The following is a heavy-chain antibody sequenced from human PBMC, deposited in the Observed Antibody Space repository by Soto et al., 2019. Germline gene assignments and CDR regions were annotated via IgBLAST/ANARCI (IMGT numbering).Heavy chain of an antibody. CDR2: ISYDGSNK. D-gene: IGHD3-3*01. CDR3: ARDVRLEWLLQTYYYYYGMDV. V-gene: IGHV3-30-3*01. J-gene: IGHJ6*02. Sequence: GGSLRLSCVASGFTFSNYVMSWVRQAPGKGLEWVAVISYDGSNKYYADSVKGRFTISRDNSKNTLYLQMNSLRAEDTAVYYCARDVRLEWLLQTYYYYYGMDVWGQGTTVTVSS. CDR1: GFTFSNYV.